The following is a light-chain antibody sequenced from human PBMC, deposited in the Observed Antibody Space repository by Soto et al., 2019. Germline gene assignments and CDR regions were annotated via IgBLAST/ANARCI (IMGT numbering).Light chain of an antibody. CDR3: CSFTSSNTHV. J-gene: IGLJ1*01. CDR2: EVN. CDR1: SSDVGGYNY. Sequence: QSALTQPASVSGSPGQSITISCTGTSSDVGGYNYVSWYQQHPGKVPKLILFEVNKRPSGVSGRFSGSKSGNTASLTISGLQAEDEADYYCCSFTSSNTHVFGTGTKVTVL. V-gene: IGLV2-14*01.